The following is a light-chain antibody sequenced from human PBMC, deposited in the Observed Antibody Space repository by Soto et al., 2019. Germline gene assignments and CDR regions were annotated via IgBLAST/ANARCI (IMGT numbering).Light chain of an antibody. J-gene: IGLJ3*02. CDR2: KDT. CDR1: TLAKQY. CDR3: QSADSSGRV. V-gene: IGLV3-25*02. Sequence: SYELRQPPSVSVSPGQTARITCSGETLAKQYVYWYQQKPGRAPVLVIYKDTERASGIPERISGSTSGTTATLTISRVQAEDEADYYCQSADSSGRVFGGGTKLTVL.